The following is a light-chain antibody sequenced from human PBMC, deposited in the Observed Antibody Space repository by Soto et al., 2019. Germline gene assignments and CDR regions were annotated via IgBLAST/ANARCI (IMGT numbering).Light chain of an antibody. CDR1: XYXXXX. CDR2: QTS. V-gene: IGKV3-11*01. J-gene: IGKJ1*01. Sequence: EIVLTQSPATLSSXPGDRVTLSCRAXXYXXXXXAWYQHRPGQAPRLLIYQTSIRAAGIPARFSASGTGTDFTLTISDVQPEDFAVYYCHQRQSWPRTFGQGTKVDI. CDR3: HQRQSWPRT.